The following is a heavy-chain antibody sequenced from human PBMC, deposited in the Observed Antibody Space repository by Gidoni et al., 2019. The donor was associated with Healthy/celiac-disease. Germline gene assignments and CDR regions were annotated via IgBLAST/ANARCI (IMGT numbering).Heavy chain of an antibody. CDR1: GFTFSDSY. CDR2: ISSSSSYT. CDR3: ARELELRNYYYYMDV. V-gene: IGHV3-11*05. Sequence: QVQLVESGGGLVKPGGSLRLSCAASGFTFSDSYMSWNRQAPGKGLEWVSYISSSSSYTNYADSVKGRFTISRDNAKNSLYLQMNSLRAEDTAVYYCARELELRNYYYYMDVWGKGTTVTVSS. J-gene: IGHJ6*03. D-gene: IGHD1-7*01.